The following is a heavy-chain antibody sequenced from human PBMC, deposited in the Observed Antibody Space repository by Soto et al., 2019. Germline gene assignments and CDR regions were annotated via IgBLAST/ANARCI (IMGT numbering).Heavy chain of an antibody. CDR3: AREGQADNYYYYGMDV. V-gene: IGHV3-7*01. Sequence: PSETLSLTCTVSGGSISSYYWSWIRQPPGKGLEWVANIKQDGSEKYYVDSVKGRFTISRDNAKNSLYLQMNSLRAEDTPVYYCAREGQADNYYYYGMDVWGQGTTVTVSS. CDR1: GGSISSYY. J-gene: IGHJ6*02. CDR2: IKQDGSEK. D-gene: IGHD2-15*01.